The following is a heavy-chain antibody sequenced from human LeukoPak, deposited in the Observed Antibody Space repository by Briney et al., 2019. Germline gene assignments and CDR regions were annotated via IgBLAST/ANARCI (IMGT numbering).Heavy chain of an antibody. CDR1: GFTFRSYA. Sequence: GGSLRLSCAASGFTFRSYAMSWVRQAPGKGLEWVSAISGSGGSTYYADSVKGRFTISRDNSKNTLYLQMNSLRAEDTAVYYCAKSLGYCSGGSCYWGQGTLVTVSS. CDR3: AKSLGYCSGGSCY. D-gene: IGHD2-15*01. J-gene: IGHJ4*02. CDR2: ISGSGGST. V-gene: IGHV3-23*01.